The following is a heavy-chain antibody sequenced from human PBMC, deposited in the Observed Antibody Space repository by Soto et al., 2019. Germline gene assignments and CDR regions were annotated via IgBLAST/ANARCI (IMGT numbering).Heavy chain of an antibody. CDR1: GFTFSSYS. J-gene: IGHJ4*02. Sequence: GGSLRLSCAASGFTFSSYSMNWVRQAPGKGLEWVSSISSSSSYIYYADSVKGRFTISRDNAKNSLYLQMNSLRAEDTAVYYCARDMSSSGWYRRPKDYWGQGTLVTVSS. CDR2: ISSSSSYI. V-gene: IGHV3-21*01. D-gene: IGHD6-19*01. CDR3: ARDMSSSGWYRRPKDY.